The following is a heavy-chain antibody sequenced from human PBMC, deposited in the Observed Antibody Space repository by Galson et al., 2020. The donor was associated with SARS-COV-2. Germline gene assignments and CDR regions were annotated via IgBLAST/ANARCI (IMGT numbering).Heavy chain of an antibody. J-gene: IGHJ4*02. V-gene: IGHV3-30*18. CDR3: AKDDIAVAGFDY. CDR2: ISYDGSNK. D-gene: IGHD6-19*01. Sequence: GESLKISCAASGFTFSSYGMHWVRQAPGKGLEWVAVISYDGSNKYYADSVKGRFTISRDNSKNTLYLQMNSLRAEDTAVYYCAKDDIAVAGFDYWGQGTLVTVSS. CDR1: GFTFSSYG.